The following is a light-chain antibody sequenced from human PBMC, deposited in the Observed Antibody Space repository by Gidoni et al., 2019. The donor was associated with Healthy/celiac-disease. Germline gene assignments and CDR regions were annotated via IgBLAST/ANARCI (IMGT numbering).Light chain of an antibody. CDR2: KAS. V-gene: IGKV1-5*03. CDR3: QQYNSYSWT. CDR1: QSISSW. J-gene: IGKJ1*01. Sequence: DIQMTKSPSTLSASVGDRVTITCRASQSISSWLAWYQQKPGKAPKLLIYKASSLESGVPSRFSGSGSGTDFTLTISSLQPDDFATYYCQQYNSYSWTFGQGTKLEIK.